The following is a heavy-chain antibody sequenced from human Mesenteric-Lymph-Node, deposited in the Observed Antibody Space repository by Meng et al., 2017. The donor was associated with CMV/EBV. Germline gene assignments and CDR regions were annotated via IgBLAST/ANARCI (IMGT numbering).Heavy chain of an antibody. CDR1: GGSFSGYY. CDR3: ARGSSNDILTGYFDY. CDR2: INHSGST. V-gene: IGHV4-34*01. D-gene: IGHD3-9*01. Sequence: VQLHQGGAGLLKPSATLSVTCAVYGGSFSGYYWNWIRQSPEKGLEWIGEINHSGSTTYNPSFTSRIIISVDTSTNQISLNMSSVTAADTAVYYCARGSSNDILTGYFDYWGQGALVTVSS. J-gene: IGHJ4*02.